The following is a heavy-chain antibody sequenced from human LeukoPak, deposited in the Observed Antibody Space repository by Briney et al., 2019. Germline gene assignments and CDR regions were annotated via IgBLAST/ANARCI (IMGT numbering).Heavy chain of an antibody. CDR3: ASGDLWSGYWVY. V-gene: IGHV4-39*07. Sequence: SETLSLTCTVSGGSISSGGYYWSWIRQHPGKGLEWIGEINHSGSTNYNPSLKSRVTISVDTSKNQFSLKLSSVTAADTAVYYCASGDLWSGYWVYWGQGTLVTVSS. D-gene: IGHD3-3*01. CDR1: GGSISSGGYY. J-gene: IGHJ4*02. CDR2: INHSGST.